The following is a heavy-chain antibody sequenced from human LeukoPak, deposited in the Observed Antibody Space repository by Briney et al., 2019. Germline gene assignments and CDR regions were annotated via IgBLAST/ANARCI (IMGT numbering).Heavy chain of an antibody. Sequence: SETLSLTCTVSGGSISSYYWSWIRQPAGKGLEWIGRIYTSGSTNYNPSLKSRVTMSVDTSKNQFSLKLSSVTAADTAVYYCAREEYGVDRRPFDYWGQGTLVTVSS. V-gene: IGHV4-4*07. D-gene: IGHD4-17*01. J-gene: IGHJ4*02. CDR2: IYTSGST. CDR1: GGSISSYY. CDR3: AREEYGVDRRPFDY.